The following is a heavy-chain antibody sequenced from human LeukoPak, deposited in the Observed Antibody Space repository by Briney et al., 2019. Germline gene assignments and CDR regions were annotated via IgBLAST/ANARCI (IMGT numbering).Heavy chain of an antibody. V-gene: IGHV1-24*01. CDR3: ATLLGWFGSSNWFDP. J-gene: IGHJ5*02. Sequence: ASVKVSCKVSGYTLTELSMHWVRQAPGKGLEWMGGFDPEDGEIIYAQKFQGRVTMTEDTSTDTAYMELSSLRSEDTAVYYCATLLGWFGSSNWFDPWGQGTLVTVSS. CDR1: GYTLTELS. CDR2: FDPEDGEI. D-gene: IGHD3-10*01.